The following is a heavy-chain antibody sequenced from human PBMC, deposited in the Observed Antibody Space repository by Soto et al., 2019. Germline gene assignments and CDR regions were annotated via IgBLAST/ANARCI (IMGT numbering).Heavy chain of an antibody. CDR2: ISYDGSNK. J-gene: IGHJ4*02. Sequence: QAQLVESGGGVVQPGRSLRLSCAASGYTFSRYGMHWVRQAPGKGLEWVAVISYDGSNKYYADSVKGRFTISRDNSKNTLYLQMNSLRAEDTAVYYCAKDDYGGRGTDYWGQGTLVTVSS. CDR3: AKDDYGGRGTDY. V-gene: IGHV3-30*18. D-gene: IGHD4-17*01. CDR1: GYTFSRYG.